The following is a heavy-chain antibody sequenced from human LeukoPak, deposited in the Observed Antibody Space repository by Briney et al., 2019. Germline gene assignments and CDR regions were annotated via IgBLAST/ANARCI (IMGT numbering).Heavy chain of an antibody. D-gene: IGHD4-17*01. CDR1: EGTFSSYA. Sequence: SVNVSCKASEGTFSSYAISWVRQAPGQGLEWMGGIIPIFGTANYAQKFQGRVTITADESTSTAYMELSSLRSEDTAVYYCAIKTTVTTLGAYYYYGMDVWGQGTTVTVSS. J-gene: IGHJ6*02. CDR3: AIKTTVTTLGAYYYYGMDV. V-gene: IGHV1-69*13. CDR2: IIPIFGTA.